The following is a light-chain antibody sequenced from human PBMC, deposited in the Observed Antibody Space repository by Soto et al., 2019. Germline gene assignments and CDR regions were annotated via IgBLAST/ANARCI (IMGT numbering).Light chain of an antibody. V-gene: IGKV3-20*01. CDR3: QQYCSSPLLT. CDR1: QSVSSSY. J-gene: IGKJ3*01. CDR2: GAS. Sequence: EMVLTQSPGTLSLSPGERATLSCRASQSVSSSYLAWYQHKPGQAPRLLIYGASSRGTGIPDWFIGSGSGTDFSHNISILEPEDFAVYYCQQYCSSPLLTFGPRTTVDIK.